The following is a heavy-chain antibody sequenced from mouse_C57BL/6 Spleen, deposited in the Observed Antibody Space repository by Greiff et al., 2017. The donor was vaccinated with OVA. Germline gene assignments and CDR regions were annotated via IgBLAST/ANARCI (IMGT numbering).Heavy chain of an antibody. CDR1: GYTFTSYW. CDR3: ARSGFGNSYAMDY. CDR2: IDPSDSYT. D-gene: IGHD2-1*01. J-gene: IGHJ4*01. V-gene: IGHV1-50*01. Sequence: QVQLKQPGAELVKPGASVKLSCKASGYTFTSYWMQWVKQRPGQGLEWIGEIDPSDSYTNYNQKFKGKATLTVDTSSSTAYMQLSSLTSEDSAVYYCARSGFGNSYAMDYWGQGTSVTVSS.